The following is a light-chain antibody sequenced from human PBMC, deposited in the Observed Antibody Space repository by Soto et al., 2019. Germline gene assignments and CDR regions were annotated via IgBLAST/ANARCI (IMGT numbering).Light chain of an antibody. CDR2: SNY. CDR1: SSNIGSNS. J-gene: IGLJ2*01. V-gene: IGLV1-44*01. Sequence: QSVLTQPPSASGPPGQRVTISCSGSSSNIGSNSVNWYQQLPGTAPKLLIYSNYQRPSGVPDRFSGSQSGASASLAISGLQSEDEADYYCAAWDDSLNGVLFGGGTKLTVL. CDR3: AAWDDSLNGVL.